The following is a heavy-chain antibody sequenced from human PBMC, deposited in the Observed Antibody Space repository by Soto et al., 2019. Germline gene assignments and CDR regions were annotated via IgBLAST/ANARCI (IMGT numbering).Heavy chain of an antibody. Sequence: PSETLSLTCAVYGGSFSGYYWSWIRQPPGKGLEWIGEINHSGSTNYNPSLKSRVTISVDTYKNQFSLKLSSVTAADTAVYYCARGGSDYDFWSGYYYYYYGMDVWGQGTTVTVSS. V-gene: IGHV4-34*01. CDR2: INHSGST. D-gene: IGHD3-3*01. J-gene: IGHJ6*02. CDR1: GGSFSGYY. CDR3: ARGGSDYDFWSGYYYYYYGMDV.